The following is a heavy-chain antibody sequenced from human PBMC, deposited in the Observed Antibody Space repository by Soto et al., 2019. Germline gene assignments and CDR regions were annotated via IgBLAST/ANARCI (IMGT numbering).Heavy chain of an antibody. CDR3: AKSRKLITEDAQVADFDY. D-gene: IGHD3-10*01. J-gene: IGHJ4*02. CDR2: IYWDDDE. CDR1: GFSLNTDGVG. V-gene: IGHV2-5*02. Sequence: QITLKESGPTLVKPTQTLTLTCSFSGFSLNTDGVGVGWVRQPPGEALEWLALIYWDDDERYNPSLKTSLTITKDTSKNQVVLTMTNMDPVDTATYYCAKSRKLITEDAQVADFDYCGQGTLVTVSS.